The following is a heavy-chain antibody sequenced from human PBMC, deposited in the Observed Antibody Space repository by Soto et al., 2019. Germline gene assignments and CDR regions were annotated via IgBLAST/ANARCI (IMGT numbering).Heavy chain of an antibody. CDR1: GFTFSSYW. CDR3: ARDRVVGYSSSWYSTNWFDP. V-gene: IGHV3-74*01. J-gene: IGHJ5*02. D-gene: IGHD6-13*01. CDR2: INSDGSST. Sequence: SLRLSCAASGFTFSSYWMHWVRQAPGKGLVWVSRINSDGSSTSYADSVKGRFTISRDNAKNTLYLQMNSLRAEDTAVYYCARDRVVGYSSSWYSTNWFDPWGQGTLVTVSS.